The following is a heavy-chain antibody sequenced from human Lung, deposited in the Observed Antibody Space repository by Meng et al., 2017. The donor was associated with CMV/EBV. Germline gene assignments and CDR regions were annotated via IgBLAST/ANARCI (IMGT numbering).Heavy chain of an antibody. CDR2: ISGTGDIT. J-gene: IGHJ4*02. D-gene: IGHD1-1*01. Sequence: GESLKISCAGSGFTFTNYFMSWVRQAPGKGLEWVSAISGTGDITYYADAVKGRFIISRANSKNTLYLQINSLSAEDTALYYGAKDEAVHAVSPFDYWGQGALVTVSS. CDR3: AKDEAVHAVSPFDY. V-gene: IGHV3-23*01. CDR1: GFTFTNYF.